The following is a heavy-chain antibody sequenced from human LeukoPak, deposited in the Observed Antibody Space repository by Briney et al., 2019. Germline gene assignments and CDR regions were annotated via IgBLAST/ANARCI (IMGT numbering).Heavy chain of an antibody. CDR2: FDPEDGET. Sequence: ASVKVSCKVSGYTLTELSMHCVRQAPGKGLEWMGGFDPEDGETIYAQKFQGRVTMTEDTSTDTAYMELSSLRSEDTAVYYCATVRYSGSYQRRVSAFDIWGQGRMVTVSS. D-gene: IGHD1-26*01. CDR3: ATVRYSGSYQRRVSAFDI. CDR1: GYTLTELS. V-gene: IGHV1-24*01. J-gene: IGHJ3*02.